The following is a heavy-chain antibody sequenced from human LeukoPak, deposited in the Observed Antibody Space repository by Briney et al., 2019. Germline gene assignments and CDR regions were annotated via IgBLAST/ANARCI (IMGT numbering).Heavy chain of an antibody. V-gene: IGHV3-7*01. CDR2: IKQDGSEK. J-gene: IGHJ5*02. CDR3: ARSEYDFWRGTHWFDP. Sequence: GGSLRLSCAASGFTFSSYWMSWVRQAPGKGLEWVANIKQDGSEKYYVDSVKGRFTISRDNAKNSLYLQMNSLRAEDTAVYYCARSEYDFWRGTHWFDPWGQGTLVTVSS. D-gene: IGHD3-3*01. CDR1: GFTFSSYW.